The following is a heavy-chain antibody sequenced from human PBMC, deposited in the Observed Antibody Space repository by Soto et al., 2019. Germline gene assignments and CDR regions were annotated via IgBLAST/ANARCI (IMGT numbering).Heavy chain of an antibody. D-gene: IGHD3-3*01. CDR2: ISYDGSNK. V-gene: IGHV3-30*18. CDR1: GFTFSSYG. J-gene: IGHJ6*02. Sequence: ESGGGVVQPGRSLRLSCAASGFTFSSYGMHWVRQAPGKGLEWVAVISYDGSNKYYADSVKGRFTISRDNSKNTLYLQMNSVRAEDTAVYYCAKEVWSGPMDVWGQGTTVTVSS. CDR3: AKEVWSGPMDV.